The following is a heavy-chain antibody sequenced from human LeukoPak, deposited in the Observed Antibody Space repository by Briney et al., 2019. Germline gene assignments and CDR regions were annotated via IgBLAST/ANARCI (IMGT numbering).Heavy chain of an antibody. CDR3: ARGNYGDYLPRY. V-gene: IGHV3-33*01. CDR1: GFTFSSYG. J-gene: IGHJ4*02. CDR2: IWYGGSNK. Sequence: TGGSLRLSCAASGFTFSSYGMHWVRQAPGKGLEWVAVIWYGGSNKYYADSVKGRFTISRDNSKNTLYLQMNSLRAEDTAVYYCARGNYGDYLPRYWGQGTLVTVSS. D-gene: IGHD4-17*01.